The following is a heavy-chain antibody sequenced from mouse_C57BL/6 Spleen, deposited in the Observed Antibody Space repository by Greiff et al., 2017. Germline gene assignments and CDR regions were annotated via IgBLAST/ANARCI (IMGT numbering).Heavy chain of an antibody. V-gene: IGHV3-6*01. Sequence: VQLKESGPGLVKPSQSLSLTCSVTGYSITSGYYWNWIRQFPGNKLEWMGYISYDGSNNYNPSLKNRISITRDTSKNQFFLKLNSVTTEDTATYYCAREDGNAMDYWGQGTSVTVSS. CDR1: GYSITSGYY. CDR3: AREDGNAMDY. CDR2: ISYDGSN. J-gene: IGHJ4*01. D-gene: IGHD2-3*01.